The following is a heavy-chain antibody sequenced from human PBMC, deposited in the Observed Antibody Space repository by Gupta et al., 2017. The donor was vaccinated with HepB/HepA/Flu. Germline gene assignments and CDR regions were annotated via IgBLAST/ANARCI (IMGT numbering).Heavy chain of an antibody. CDR2: ISYDGNNK. CDR3: AKDLLVGHIPYYYYDGMDV. CDR1: RLTFDRSG. J-gene: IGHJ6*02. D-gene: IGHD1-26*01. Sequence: QVQLVESGGGVVQPGRSLRLSCAACRLTFDRSGMDWVRHARGPGLALVAVISYDGNNKYYADSVKGRFTISRDNSKNTLYLEMNSLRPEDTALYYCAKDLLVGHIPYYYYDGMDVWGQGTTVTVFS. V-gene: IGHV3-30*18.